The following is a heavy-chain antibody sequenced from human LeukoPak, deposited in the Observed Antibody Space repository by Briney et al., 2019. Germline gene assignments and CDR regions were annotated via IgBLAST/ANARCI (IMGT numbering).Heavy chain of an antibody. V-gene: IGHV4-59*01. J-gene: IGHJ4*02. Sequence: SETLSLTCTVSGGSISNFYWSWIRQPPGKGLGWIGYIYYSESTNYNPSLKSRVTISVDTSKNQFSLKLSSVTAADTAVYYCASIDQVETTMGGYYFDYWGQGTLVTVSS. CDR2: IYYSEST. CDR1: GGSISNFY. CDR3: ASIDQVETTMGGYYFDY. D-gene: IGHD5-18*01.